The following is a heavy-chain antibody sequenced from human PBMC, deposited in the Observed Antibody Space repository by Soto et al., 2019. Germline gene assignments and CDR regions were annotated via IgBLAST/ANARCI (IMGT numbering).Heavy chain of an antibody. D-gene: IGHD3-9*01. CDR2: IFYGQGT. J-gene: IGHJ5*02. Sequence: QVQLQESGPGLVNPSETLSLTCTVSGGSVTSSTSSWAWVRQPPGKGLHWIGTIFYGQGTYYNPSLERRVTISLDTSKIQFSLELTSVTAADTAVYYCARQPTGYPNWFDAWGRGILVIVSS. CDR1: GGSVTSSTSS. CDR3: ARQPTGYPNWFDA. V-gene: IGHV4-39*01.